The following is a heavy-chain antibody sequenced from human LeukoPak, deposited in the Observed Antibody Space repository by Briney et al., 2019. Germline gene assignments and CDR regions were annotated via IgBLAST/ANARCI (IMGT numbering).Heavy chain of an antibody. CDR1: GGSISSYY. CDR3: ARDNYGGNLDY. D-gene: IGHD4-23*01. CDR2: IYTGGST. V-gene: IGHV3-53*01. Sequence: ETLSLTCTVSGGSISSYYWSWVRQAPGKGLEWVSVIYTGGSTYYADSVKGRFTISRDNPKNTLYLQMNSLRAEDTAVYYCARDNYGGNLDYWGQGSLVTVSS. J-gene: IGHJ4*02.